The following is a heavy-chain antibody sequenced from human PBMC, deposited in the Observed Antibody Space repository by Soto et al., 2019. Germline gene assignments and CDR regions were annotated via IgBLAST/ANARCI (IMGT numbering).Heavy chain of an antibody. J-gene: IGHJ4*02. V-gene: IGHV1-45*02. D-gene: IGHD1-26*01. Sequence: QMQLVQSGAEVKKTGSTVTVSCRALGNTFTYRNLHWVRQVPGQALEWMTWSTPFSGDVHYAQKFQERVTITRDRSINTAYMRMSSLGSEDTAMYYCASGGAGSGPFTWELPDHWGQGTLVTVSA. CDR3: ASGGAGSGPFTWELPDH. CDR2: STPFSGDV. CDR1: GNTFTYRN.